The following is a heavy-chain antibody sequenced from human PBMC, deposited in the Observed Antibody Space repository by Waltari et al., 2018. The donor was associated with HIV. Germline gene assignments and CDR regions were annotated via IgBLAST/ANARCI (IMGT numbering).Heavy chain of an antibody. CDR2: ISHDGSKK. CDR3: ARDSYDSGTYGLIDY. J-gene: IGHJ4*02. D-gene: IGHD3-10*01. V-gene: IGHV3-30*03. Sequence: QVQLVESGGGVVRPGRSLRLPCAASGFIFSDFAMHWVRQAPGKGLEWVAIISHDGSKKTYADSVKVRFTISRDNSKNTLFLQMNSLTTEDTAVYYCARDSYDSGTYGLIDYWGQGTLVTVSS. CDR1: GFIFSDFA.